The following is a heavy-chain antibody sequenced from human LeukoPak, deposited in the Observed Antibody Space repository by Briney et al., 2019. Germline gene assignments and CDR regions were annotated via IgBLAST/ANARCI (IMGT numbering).Heavy chain of an antibody. CDR1: GFTFSDYY. Sequence: GGSLRLSCAASGFTFSDYYMSWIRQAPGKGLEWVSYISSSGSTIYYADSAKGRFTISRDNAKNSLYLQMNSLRAEDTAVYYCARAHHTVFSSISWFDPWGQGTLVTVSS. CDR2: ISSSGSTI. D-gene: IGHD4-17*01. V-gene: IGHV3-11*04. J-gene: IGHJ5*02. CDR3: ARAHHTVFSSISWFDP.